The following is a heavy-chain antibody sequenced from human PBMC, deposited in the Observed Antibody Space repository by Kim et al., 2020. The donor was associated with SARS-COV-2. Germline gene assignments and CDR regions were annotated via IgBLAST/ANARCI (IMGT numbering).Heavy chain of an antibody. D-gene: IGHD3-10*01. CDR3: ARQDGEWLWIGDLGY. CDR1: GFTFSDYY. CDR2: ISSSSSYT. Sequence: GGSLRLSCAASGFTFSDYYMSWIRQAPGKGLEWVSYISSSSSYTNYADSVKGRFTISRDNAKNSLYLQMNSLRAEDTAVYYCARQDGEWLWIGDLGYWGQGTLVTVSS. J-gene: IGHJ4*02. V-gene: IGHV3-11*06.